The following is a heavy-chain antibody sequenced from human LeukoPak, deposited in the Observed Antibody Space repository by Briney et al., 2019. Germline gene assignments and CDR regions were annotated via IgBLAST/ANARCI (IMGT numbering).Heavy chain of an antibody. CDR1: GFTFSDYY. V-gene: IGHV3-11*01. D-gene: IGHD3-22*01. Sequence: PGGSLRLSCAASGFTFSDYYMSWIRQAPGKGLEWVSYISSSGDTIYYADSVKGRFTISRDNAKNSLYLQMDSLRAEDTAVYYCARARAYYYDSSGYPLDYWGQGTLVTVSS. CDR3: ARARAYYYDSSGYPLDY. CDR2: ISSSGDTI. J-gene: IGHJ4*02.